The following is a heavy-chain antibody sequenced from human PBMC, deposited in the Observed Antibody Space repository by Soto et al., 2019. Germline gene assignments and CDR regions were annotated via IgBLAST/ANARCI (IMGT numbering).Heavy chain of an antibody. Sequence: EVQLVESGGGLVKPGGSLRLSCAASGFTFSSYSMNWVRQAPGKGLEWVSSISSSSSYIYYADSVKGRFTISRDNAKNSLYLQMNSLIAEDTAVYYCARDYRRDFDYWGQGTLVTVSS. J-gene: IGHJ4*02. CDR1: GFTFSSYS. CDR3: ARDYRRDFDY. V-gene: IGHV3-21*01. CDR2: ISSSSSYI.